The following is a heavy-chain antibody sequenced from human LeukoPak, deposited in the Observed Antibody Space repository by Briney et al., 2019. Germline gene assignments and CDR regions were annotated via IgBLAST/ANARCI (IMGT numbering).Heavy chain of an antibody. CDR2: INTYWSIT. V-gene: IGHV3-74*01. CDR1: GFTFSYYR. J-gene: IGHJ4*02. CDR3: ARDRGPRTGFMVREAYDY. Sequence: GSLKLSFAASGFTFSYYRIHWVRQAPGKGLVWVPRINTYWSITNYADSVKGRFSISRDNAKNTLYLQMSSLRAEDTAVYYCARDRGPRTGFMVREAYDYWGQGTLVTVSS. D-gene: IGHD3-10*01.